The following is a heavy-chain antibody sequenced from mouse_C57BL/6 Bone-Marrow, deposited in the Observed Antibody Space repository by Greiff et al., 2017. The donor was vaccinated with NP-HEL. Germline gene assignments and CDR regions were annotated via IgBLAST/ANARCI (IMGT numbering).Heavy chain of an antibody. CDR3: ARSNPYYYGSSYNY. D-gene: IGHD1-1*01. J-gene: IGHJ2*01. V-gene: IGHV1-50*01. Sequence: QVQLQQSGAELVKPGASVKLSCKASGYTFTSYWMQWVKQRPGQGLEWIGEIDPSDSYTNYNQKFKGKATLTVDTSSSTAYMQLSSLTSEDSAVYYCARSNPYYYGSSYNYWGQGTTLTVSS. CDR1: GYTFTSYW. CDR2: IDPSDSYT.